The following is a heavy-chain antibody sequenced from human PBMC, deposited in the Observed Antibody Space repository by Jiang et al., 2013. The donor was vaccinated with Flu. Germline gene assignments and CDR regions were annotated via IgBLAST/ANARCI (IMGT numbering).Heavy chain of an antibody. J-gene: IGHJ4*02. Sequence: FTSYWIGWVRQMPGKGLEWMGIIYPGDSDTRYSPSFQGQVTISADKSISTAYLQWSSLKASDTAMYYCARRYCSGGSCYSGFDYWGQGTLVTVSS. CDR2: IYPGDSDT. CDR1: FTSYW. V-gene: IGHV5-51*01. D-gene: IGHD2-15*01. CDR3: ARRYCSGGSCYSGFDY.